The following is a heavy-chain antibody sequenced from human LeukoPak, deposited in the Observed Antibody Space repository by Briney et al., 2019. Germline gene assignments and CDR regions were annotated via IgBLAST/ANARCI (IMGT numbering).Heavy chain of an antibody. J-gene: IGHJ5*02. D-gene: IGHD6-13*01. CDR1: GYSISSGYY. CDR2: IYHSGST. V-gene: IGHV4-38-2*02. CDR3: ARALKLRGSSSWYAPGWFDP. Sequence: SETLSLTCTVSGYSISSGYYWGWIRQPPGKGLEWIGSIYHSGSTYYNPSLKSRVTISVDTSKNQFSLKLSSVTAADTAVYYCARALKLRGSSSWYAPGWFDPWGQGTLVTVSS.